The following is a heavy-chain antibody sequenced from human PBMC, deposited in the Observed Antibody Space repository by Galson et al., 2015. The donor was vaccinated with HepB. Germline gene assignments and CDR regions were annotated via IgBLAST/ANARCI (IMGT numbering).Heavy chain of an antibody. D-gene: IGHD3-10*01. CDR3: ARVKYYYGSGSYYYFDY. CDR1: GFTFSNYA. CDR2: INAGGDDT. J-gene: IGHJ4*02. V-gene: IGHV3-23*01. Sequence: SLRLSCAASGFTFSNYATSWVRQAPGKGLEWVSSINAGGDDTYYADSVQGRFTISRDNSENMLYLQMNSLRAEDTAVYYCARVKYYYGSGSYYYFDYWGQGTLVTVSS.